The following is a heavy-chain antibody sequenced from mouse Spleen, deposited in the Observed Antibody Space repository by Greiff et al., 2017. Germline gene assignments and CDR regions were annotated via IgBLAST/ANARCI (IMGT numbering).Heavy chain of an antibody. CDR1: GYAFSSYW. D-gene: IGHD4-1*01. CDR3: TRLTGTGY. J-gene: IGHJ2*01. CDR2: IYPGDGDT. V-gene: IGHV1-80*01. Sequence: QVQLQQSGAELVRPGSSVKISCKASGYAFSSYWMNWVKQRPGQGLEWIGQIYPGDGDTNYNGKFKGKAILTADKSSSTAYMELRSLTSEDSAVYYCTRLTGTGYWGQGTTLTVSS.